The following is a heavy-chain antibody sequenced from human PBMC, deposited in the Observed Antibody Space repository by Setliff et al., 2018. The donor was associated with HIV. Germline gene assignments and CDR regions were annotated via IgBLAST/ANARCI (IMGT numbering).Heavy chain of an antibody. D-gene: IGHD3-10*01. CDR3: ARDYFGSLDY. V-gene: IGHV4-61*09. Sequence: SETLSLTCTVSGGSISSGSYYWSWVRQPAGKRPEWIGHIFTSGSTNYNPSLESRVTISVDTSKNQVSLKLRSVTAADTAFYYCARDYFGSLDYWGQGTLVTVSS. CDR2: IFTSGST. CDR1: GGSISSGSYY. J-gene: IGHJ4*02.